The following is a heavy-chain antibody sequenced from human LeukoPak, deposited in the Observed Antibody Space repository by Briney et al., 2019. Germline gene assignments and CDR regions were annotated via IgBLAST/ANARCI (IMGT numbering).Heavy chain of an antibody. CDR1: GFTFDDYA. V-gene: IGHV3-43*02. Sequence: GGSLRLSCAASGFTFDDYAMHWVRQAPGKGLEWVSLISGDGGSTYYAGSVKGRFTISRDNSKNSLYLQMNSLRTEDTALYYCAKEADSSGLTDYWGQGTLVTVSS. D-gene: IGHD3-22*01. CDR3: AKEADSSGLTDY. CDR2: ISGDGGST. J-gene: IGHJ4*02.